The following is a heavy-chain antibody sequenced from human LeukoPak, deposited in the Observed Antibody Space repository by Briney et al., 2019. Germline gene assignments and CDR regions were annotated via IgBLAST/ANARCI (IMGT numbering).Heavy chain of an antibody. CDR3: ARSNYFDY. V-gene: IGHV3-23*01. J-gene: IGHJ4*02. CDR1: GFTFSSYA. Sequence: GGSLRLSCAASGFTFSSYAMSWVRQAPGKGLEWVSGISGSGGGTYYADSVKGRVTISRDNSKNTLYLQMNSLRAEDTAVYYCARSNYFDYWGQGTLVTVSS. CDR2: ISGSGGGT.